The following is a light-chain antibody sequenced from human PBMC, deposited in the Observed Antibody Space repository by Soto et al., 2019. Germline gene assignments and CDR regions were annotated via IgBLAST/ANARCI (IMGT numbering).Light chain of an antibody. CDR1: QTVTSY. J-gene: IGKJ1*01. Sequence: DVQMTQSPSSLSASVGDSLTLTCRASQTVTSYLNWYQQKPGKAPKLLIYAASTLQSGVPSRFSGSGSGTEFTLTIISVQPEDFATYYCQQSYRFPKTFGRGTKVDIK. V-gene: IGKV1-39*01. CDR2: AAS. CDR3: QQSYRFPKT.